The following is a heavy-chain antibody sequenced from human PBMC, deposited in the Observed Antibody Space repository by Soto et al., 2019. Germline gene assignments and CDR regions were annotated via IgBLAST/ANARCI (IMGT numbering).Heavy chain of an antibody. D-gene: IGHD3-22*01. CDR1: GYRFTSYW. Sequence: PGESLKISCRTSGYRFTSYWIAWVRQMPGKGLEWMGIIFPSDSDTRYSPSFQGQVTISADRSTSTVFLQWASLKASDTAVYFCARRDKSGYFNWFDPWGQGTLVTVSS. CDR3: ARRDKSGYFNWFDP. V-gene: IGHV5-51*01. J-gene: IGHJ5*02. CDR2: IFPSDSDT.